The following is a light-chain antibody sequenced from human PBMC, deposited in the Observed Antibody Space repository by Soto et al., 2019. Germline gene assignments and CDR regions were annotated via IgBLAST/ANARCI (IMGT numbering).Light chain of an antibody. V-gene: IGKV3-20*01. J-gene: IGKJ2*01. CDR2: DAS. CDR3: QQYARPTYA. CDR1: QRISNSY. Sequence: EIVLTQSPDTLSLSPGGRATLSCKASQRISNSYLAWYQQKHGQAPRLVLYDASSRATGIPDRVSGSESGTDFTLTISRLEQEDGAVYYCQQYARPTYAFGQGTKVDIK.